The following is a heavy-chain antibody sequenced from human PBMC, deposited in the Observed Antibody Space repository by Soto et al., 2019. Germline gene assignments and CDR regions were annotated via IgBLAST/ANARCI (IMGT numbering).Heavy chain of an antibody. Sequence: GGSLRLSCAASGFTFSSCAMHWVRQAPGKGLEWVALISYDGSNKYYADSVKGRFTISRDNSKNTLYLQMNSLRAEDTAVYYCARVPDYWGQGILVTVSS. CDR1: GFTFSSCA. D-gene: IGHD2-2*01. V-gene: IGHV3-30-3*01. J-gene: IGHJ4*02. CDR2: ISYDGSNK. CDR3: ARVPDY.